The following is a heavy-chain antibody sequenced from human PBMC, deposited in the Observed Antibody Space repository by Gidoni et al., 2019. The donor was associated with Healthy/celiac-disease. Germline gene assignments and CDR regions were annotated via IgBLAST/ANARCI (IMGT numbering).Heavy chain of an antibody. V-gene: IGHV3-30-3*01. CDR3: ARDSDVNSSGWPNWFDP. J-gene: IGHJ5*02. Sequence: QVQLVESGGGVVQPGRSLRSSWAASGFTFRSDAMHWVRQSPGKGLEWVAVISYDGSNKYYADSVKGRFTISRDNSKNTLYLQMNSLRAEDTAVYYCARDSDVNSSGWPNWFDPWGQGTLVTVSS. D-gene: IGHD6-19*01. CDR1: GFTFRSDA. CDR2: ISYDGSNK.